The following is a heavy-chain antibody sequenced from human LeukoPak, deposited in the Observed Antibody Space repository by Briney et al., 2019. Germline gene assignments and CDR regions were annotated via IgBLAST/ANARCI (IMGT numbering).Heavy chain of an antibody. D-gene: IGHD3-22*01. CDR3: AISSGYAGY. Sequence: SETLSLTCAVYGGSFSGYYWSWIRQPPGKGLEWIGEINHSGSTNYNPSLKSRVTISVDTSKNQLSLKLSSVTAADTAVYYCAISSGYAGYWGQGTLVTVSS. V-gene: IGHV4-34*01. J-gene: IGHJ4*02. CDR2: INHSGST. CDR1: GGSFSGYY.